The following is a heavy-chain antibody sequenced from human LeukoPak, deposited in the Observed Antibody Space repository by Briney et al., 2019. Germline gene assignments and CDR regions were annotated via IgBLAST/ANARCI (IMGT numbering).Heavy chain of an antibody. Sequence: GGSLRLSCAASGFTFSSYSMNWVRQAPGKGLECVSSISSSSSYIYYADSVKGRFTISRDNAKNSLYLQMNSLRAEDTAVYYCARKQGLVVAATATDYYYYYMDVWGKGTTVTISS. V-gene: IGHV3-21*01. CDR2: ISSSSSYI. CDR1: GFTFSSYS. J-gene: IGHJ6*03. CDR3: ARKQGLVVAATATDYYYYYMDV. D-gene: IGHD2-15*01.